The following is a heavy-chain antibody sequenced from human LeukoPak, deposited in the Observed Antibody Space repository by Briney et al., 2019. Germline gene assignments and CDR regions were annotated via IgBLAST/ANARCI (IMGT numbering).Heavy chain of an antibody. CDR3: AKDSDYYDSSGYGDY. J-gene: IGHJ4*02. CDR1: GFTFSTYG. V-gene: IGHV3-30*02. Sequence: GGSLRLSCAASGFTFSTYGMHWVRQAPGKGPEWVAFIRYDGSNKYYADSVKGRFTISRDNSKNTLYLQMNSLRAEDTAVYYCAKDSDYYDSSGYGDYWGQGTLVTVSS. D-gene: IGHD3-22*01. CDR2: IRYDGSNK.